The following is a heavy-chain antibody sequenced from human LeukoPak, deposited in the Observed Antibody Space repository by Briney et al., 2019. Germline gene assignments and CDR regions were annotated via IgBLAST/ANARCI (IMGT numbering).Heavy chain of an antibody. CDR3: ARVVGLTGYSSSWYSGYYYYMDV. J-gene: IGHJ6*03. CDR2: IIPIFGTT. D-gene: IGHD6-13*01. CDR1: GGTFSSYA. V-gene: IGHV1-69*06. Sequence: SVKVSCKVSGGTFSSYAISWVRQAPGQGLEWMGGIIPIFGTTKYAQKFQDRVTITADKSTSTAYMELSSLRSEDTAVYYCARVVGLTGYSSSWYSGYYYYMDVWGKGTTVTVSS.